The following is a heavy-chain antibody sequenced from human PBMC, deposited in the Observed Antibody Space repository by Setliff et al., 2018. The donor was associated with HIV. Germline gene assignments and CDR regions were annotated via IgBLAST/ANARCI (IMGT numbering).Heavy chain of an antibody. CDR3: AKDDADGYYSDY. CDR2: ISNDGGRT. D-gene: IGHD3-22*01. CDR1: GFTFDDYN. Sequence: GGSLRLSCAASGFTFDDYNMHWVRQTPGKGLEWISIISNDGGRTSYADSLKGRFTISRDNSKNSLYLQMHGLRNEDTALYYCAKDDADGYYSDYWGQGTLVT. V-gene: IGHV3-43*01. J-gene: IGHJ4*02.